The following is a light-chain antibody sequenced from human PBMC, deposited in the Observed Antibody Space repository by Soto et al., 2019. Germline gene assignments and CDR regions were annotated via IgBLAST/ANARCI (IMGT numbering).Light chain of an antibody. Sequence: EIVLTQSPGTLSLSPGERTTLSCRASQSISSSYLAWYQQKPGQAPRLLVYGASSRSTGIPDRFSGSGSGTDFTLTISRLEPEDSALYYCQQYSNTFWTRGQGTKVEI. V-gene: IGKV3-20*01. CDR1: QSISSSY. CDR3: QQYSNTFWT. J-gene: IGKJ1*01. CDR2: GAS.